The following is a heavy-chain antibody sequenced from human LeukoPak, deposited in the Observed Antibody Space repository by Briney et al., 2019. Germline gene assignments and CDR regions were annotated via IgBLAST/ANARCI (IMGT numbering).Heavy chain of an antibody. CDR3: TRGALEGDFFDP. CDR1: GYTFTSYG. CDR2: ISAYNGNT. J-gene: IGHJ5*02. V-gene: IGHV1-18*01. D-gene: IGHD1-26*01. Sequence: ASVKVSCKASGYTFTSYGISWVRQAPGQGLEWMGWISAYNGNTNYAQKLQGRVTMTTDTSTSTAYMELRSLTSEDTAIYYCTRGALEGDFFDPWGQGTLVTVSS.